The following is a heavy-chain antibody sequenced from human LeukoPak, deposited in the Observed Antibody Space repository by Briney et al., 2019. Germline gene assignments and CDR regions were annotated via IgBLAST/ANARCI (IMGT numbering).Heavy chain of an antibody. CDR2: IKQDGSEK. CDR1: GFSFTTYW. Sequence: GGSLRLSCAATGFSFTTYWMSWVRQAPGKGLEWVANIKQDGSEKYYVDSVKGRFTISRDNAKNSLYLQMNSLRAEDTAVYYCAREKDPGYFDYWGQGTLVTVSS. CDR3: AREKDPGYFDY. J-gene: IGHJ4*02. V-gene: IGHV3-7*01.